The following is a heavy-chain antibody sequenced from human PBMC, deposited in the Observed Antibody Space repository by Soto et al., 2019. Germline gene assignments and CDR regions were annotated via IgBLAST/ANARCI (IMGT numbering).Heavy chain of an antibody. CDR2: ISYDGSTD. Sequence: PXGSLRLSCAASGFTFSPYTMHWVRQAPGKGLEWVAVISYDGSTDYNPDSVKGRFTISRDNPKNTVYLQMNSLRAEDTAIYYCARGGGFCGGDCYKGGIDYWGQGALVTVSS. CDR1: GFTFSPYT. J-gene: IGHJ4*02. CDR3: ARGGGFCGGDCYKGGIDY. V-gene: IGHV3-30-3*01. D-gene: IGHD2-21*02.